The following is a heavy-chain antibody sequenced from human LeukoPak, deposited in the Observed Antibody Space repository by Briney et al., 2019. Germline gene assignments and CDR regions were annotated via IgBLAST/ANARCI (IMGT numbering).Heavy chain of an antibody. CDR2: MYTSGST. V-gene: IGHV4-4*07. J-gene: IGHJ6*03. CDR3: ARDLRRRVTAIGYGPREYYYYMDV. CDR1: GGSISSYS. D-gene: IGHD2-21*02. Sequence: SETLSLTCTVSGGSISSYSWSWIRQPAVKGLEWIGRMYTSGSTKYNPSLKSRVTMSVDTSKNQFSLKLSSVTAADTAVYYCARDLRRRVTAIGYGPREYYYYMDVWGKGTTVTVSS.